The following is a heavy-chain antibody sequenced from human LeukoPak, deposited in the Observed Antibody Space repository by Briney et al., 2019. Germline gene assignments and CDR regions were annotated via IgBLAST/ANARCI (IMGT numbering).Heavy chain of an antibody. CDR2: ILNSGTTT. CDR3: ATVPGLVAPFDS. J-gene: IGHJ4*02. D-gene: IGHD2-15*01. V-gene: IGHV3-23*01. Sequence: GGALRLSCAASGFPFSTYAMSWVRQAPGKGLEWVSTILNSGTTTYYADSVKGRFTISSDISKSTLILQMNSLRAEDTAVYYCATVPGLVAPFDSWGLGTLVTVSS. CDR1: GFPFSTYA.